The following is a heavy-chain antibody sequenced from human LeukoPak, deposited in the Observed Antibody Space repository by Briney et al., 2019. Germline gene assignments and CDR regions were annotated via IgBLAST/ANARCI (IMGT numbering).Heavy chain of an antibody. Sequence: GGALGLSCAASGIPFTSHAMSWVRPAPGKGPGGVANIKQDGSEKYHVDSVKGRFTISRDNAKNSLYLQMNSLRAEDTAVYYCAGRFHRAADSPIFDYWGQGTLVTVSS. V-gene: IGHV3-7*01. CDR1: GIPFTSHA. J-gene: IGHJ4*02. CDR2: IKQDGSEK. CDR3: AGRFHRAADSPIFDY. D-gene: IGHD3-16*01.